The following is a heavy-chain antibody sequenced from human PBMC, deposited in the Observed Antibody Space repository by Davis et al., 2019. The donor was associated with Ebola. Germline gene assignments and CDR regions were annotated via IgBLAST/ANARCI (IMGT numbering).Heavy chain of an antibody. J-gene: IGHJ4*02. Sequence: GESLKISCAASGFTLSDHYMDWVRQTPGMGLEWVARTRNKANSYSTEYAASVKGRFTISRDDSKNSLYLQMNSLKTDDTALYYCARATSGTYLLNYWGQGTLVTVSS. CDR1: GFTLSDHY. CDR2: TRNKANSYST. D-gene: IGHD1-26*01. V-gene: IGHV3-72*01. CDR3: ARATSGTYLLNY.